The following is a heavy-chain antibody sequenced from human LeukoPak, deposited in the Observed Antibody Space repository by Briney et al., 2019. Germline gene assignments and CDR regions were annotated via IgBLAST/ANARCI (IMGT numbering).Heavy chain of an antibody. CDR2: ISYDGSNK. CDR1: GFIFSSYT. V-gene: IGHV3-30*18. Sequence: GRSLRLSCAASGFIFSSYTMHWVRQAPGKGLEWVAVISYDGSNKYYADSVKGRFTISRDNSKNTLYLQMNSLRAEDTAVYYCAKTKSGYSSGWYGYYYYYYGMDVWGQGTTVTVSS. CDR3: AKTKSGYSSGWYGYYYYYYGMDV. J-gene: IGHJ6*02. D-gene: IGHD6-19*01.